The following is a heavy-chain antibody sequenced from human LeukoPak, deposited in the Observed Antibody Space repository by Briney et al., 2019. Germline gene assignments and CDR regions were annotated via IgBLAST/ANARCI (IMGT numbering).Heavy chain of an antibody. CDR1: GYTFTSYG. D-gene: IGHD2-21*02. V-gene: IGHV1-18*01. Sequence: ASVKVSCKASGYTFTSYGISWVRQAPGQGLEWMGWISAYNGNTNYAQKLQGRVTMTTDTSTSTAYMELRSLRSDDTAVYYCARDLGYGGDCYASETFDYWGQGTLVTVSS. CDR2: ISAYNGNT. CDR3: ARDLGYGGDCYASETFDY. J-gene: IGHJ4*02.